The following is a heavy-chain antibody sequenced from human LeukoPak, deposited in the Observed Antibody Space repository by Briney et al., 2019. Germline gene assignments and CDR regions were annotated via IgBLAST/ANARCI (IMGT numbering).Heavy chain of an antibody. J-gene: IGHJ4*02. CDR3: SRGSGTYEFDY. D-gene: IGHD1-26*01. Sequence: GGSLRLSCAASGFMFSGSAMHWVRQASGKGLEWVGRIRSKANSYATAYAASVKGRFTISRDDSKNTAYLQMNSLKTEDTAVYYCSRGSGTYEFDYWGQGTLVTVSS. CDR2: IRSKANSYAT. V-gene: IGHV3-73*01. CDR1: GFMFSGSA.